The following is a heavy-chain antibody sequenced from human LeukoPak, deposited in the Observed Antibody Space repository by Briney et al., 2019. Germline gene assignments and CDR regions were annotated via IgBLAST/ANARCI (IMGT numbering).Heavy chain of an antibody. CDR1: GGTFSSYA. CDR3: ARARSPSSGYLLRDHNWFDP. V-gene: IGHV1-69*13. D-gene: IGHD3-22*01. CDR2: IIPIFGTA. J-gene: IGHJ5*02. Sequence: SVTVSCKASGGTFSSYAISWVRQAPGQGLEWMGGIIPIFGTANYAQKFQGRVTITADESTTTAYMELSSLRSEDTAVYYCARARSPSSGYLLRDHNWFDPWGQGTLVTVSS.